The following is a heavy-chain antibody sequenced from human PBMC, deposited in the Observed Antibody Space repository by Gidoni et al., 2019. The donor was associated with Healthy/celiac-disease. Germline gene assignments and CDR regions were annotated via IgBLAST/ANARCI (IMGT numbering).Heavy chain of an antibody. CDR1: GFTFSSYS. J-gene: IGHJ4*02. V-gene: IGHV3-21*01. CDR2: ISSSSSYI. Sequence: EVQLVESGGGLVKPGGSLRLSCAASGFTFSSYSMNWVRQAPGKGLEWVSSISSSSSYIYYADSVKGRFTISRDNAKNSLYLQMNSLRAEDTAVYYCARDLPATPLNEEYYDILTGAQFDYWGQGTLVTVSS. CDR3: ARDLPATPLNEEYYDILTGAQFDY. D-gene: IGHD3-9*01.